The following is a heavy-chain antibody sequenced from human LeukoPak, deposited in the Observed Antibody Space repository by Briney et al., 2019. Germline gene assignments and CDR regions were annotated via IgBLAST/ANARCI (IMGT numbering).Heavy chain of an antibody. CDR2: INPSGGST. CDR1: GYTFTSYY. V-gene: IGHV1-46*01. CDR3: ARVPSPYYYDSSGYYNYFDY. J-gene: IGHJ4*02. Sequence: ASVKVSCKASGYTFTSYYMHWVRQAPGQGLEWMGIINPSGGSTSYAQKFQGRVTMTRDTSTSTVYMELSSLRSEDTAVYYCARVPSPYYYDSSGYYNYFDYWGQGTLVTVSS. D-gene: IGHD3-22*01.